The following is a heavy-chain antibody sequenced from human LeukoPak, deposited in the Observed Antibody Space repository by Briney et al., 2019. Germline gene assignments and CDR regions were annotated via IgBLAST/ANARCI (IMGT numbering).Heavy chain of an antibody. V-gene: IGHV3-23*01. CDR2: ISGSGGST. D-gene: IGHD6-13*01. J-gene: IGHJ2*01. CDR1: GFTFSSYG. Sequence: PGGSLRLSCAASGFTFSSYGMSWVRQAPGKGLEWVSAISGSGGSTYYADSVKGRFTISRDNSKNTLYLQMNSLRAEDTAVYYCARDWRNKYSNSWSRGEWYFDLWGRGTLVTVSS. CDR3: ARDWRNKYSNSWSRGEWYFDL.